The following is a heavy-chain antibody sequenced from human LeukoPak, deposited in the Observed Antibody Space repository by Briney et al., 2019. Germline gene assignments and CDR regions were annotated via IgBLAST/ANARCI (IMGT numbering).Heavy chain of an antibody. J-gene: IGHJ4*02. CDR2: IYTSGST. V-gene: IGHV4-4*07. CDR3: ARDRAAAGTSPALPHASYYFDY. Sequence: SETLSLTCTVSGGSISSYYWSWIRQPAGKGLQWIGRIYTSGSTNYNPSLKSRVTMSVDTSKNQFSLKLSSVTAADTAVYYCARDRAAAGTSPALPHASYYFDYWGQGTLVTVSS. CDR1: GGSISSYY. D-gene: IGHD6-13*01.